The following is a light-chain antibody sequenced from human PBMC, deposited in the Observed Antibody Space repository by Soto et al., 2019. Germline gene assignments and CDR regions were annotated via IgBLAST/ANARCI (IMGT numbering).Light chain of an antibody. J-gene: IGLJ1*01. CDR2: EVS. CDR3: TSYTSSSTNYV. CDR1: SRDIGGYDY. Sequence: QSVLTQPASVSGSPGQSITISCTGTSRDIGGYDYVSWYQQHPGKAPKLMIYEVSNRASGVSNRFSGSKSGNTASLTISGLQAEDEADYYCTSYTSSSTNYVFGTGTKVTVL. V-gene: IGLV2-14*01.